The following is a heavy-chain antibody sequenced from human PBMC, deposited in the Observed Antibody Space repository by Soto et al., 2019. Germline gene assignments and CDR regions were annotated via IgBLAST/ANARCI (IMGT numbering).Heavy chain of an antibody. CDR3: ARTRRQQLVSYYCYGMDV. CDR2: IYYSGST. V-gene: IGHV4-59*01. J-gene: IGHJ6*02. D-gene: IGHD6-13*01. CDR1: GGSISSYY. Sequence: QVQLQESGPGLVKPSETLSLTCTVSGGSISSYYWSWIRQPPGKGLEWIGYIYYSGSTNDNPSLKSRVTISVDTSKNQFSLKLSSVTAADTAVYYCARTRRQQLVSYYCYGMDVWGQGTTVTVSS.